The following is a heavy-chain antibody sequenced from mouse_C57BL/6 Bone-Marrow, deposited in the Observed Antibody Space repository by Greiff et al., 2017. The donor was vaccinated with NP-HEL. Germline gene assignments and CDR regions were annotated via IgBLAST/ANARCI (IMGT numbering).Heavy chain of an antibody. CDR3: ARHSDYYGSSPYFDY. D-gene: IGHD1-1*01. J-gene: IGHJ2*01. CDR1: GFTFSRYS. Sequence: EVKLVESGGGFVKPGGSLRLSCAASGFTFSRYSMSWVRQTPEKRLEWVATISSGGTYTYYPDSVKGRFTISRDSGKNTLYLQMSSLRSEDTAMYYCARHSDYYGSSPYFDYWGQGTTLTVSS. CDR2: ISSGGTYT. V-gene: IGHV5-9-3*01.